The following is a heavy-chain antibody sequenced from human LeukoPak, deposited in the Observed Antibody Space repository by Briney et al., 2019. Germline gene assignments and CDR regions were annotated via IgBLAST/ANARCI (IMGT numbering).Heavy chain of an antibody. D-gene: IGHD3-22*01. J-gene: IGHJ4*02. CDR1: GFTFSSYS. CDR2: ISSSSYI. V-gene: IGHV3-21*01. Sequence: GGSLRLSCAASGFTFSSYSMNWVRQAPGKGLEWVSSISSSSYIYYADSVKGRFTISRDNAKNSLYLQMNSLRAEDTAVYYCARDRSTYYYDSSGYSKGLDYWGQGTLVTVSS. CDR3: ARDRSTYYYDSSGYSKGLDY.